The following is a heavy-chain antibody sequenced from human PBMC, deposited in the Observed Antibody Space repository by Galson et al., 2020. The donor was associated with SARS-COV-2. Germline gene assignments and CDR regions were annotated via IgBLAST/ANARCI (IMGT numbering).Heavy chain of an antibody. Sequence: GGSLRLSCKVSGFPVTTTYMAWVRQGPGKGLEWVSAMFPGGETYYADSVKGRHTISRDKLMNTVYLQINNLRAEDTAVYYCAKLKISTAMTASRWFDPWGQGTMVTVSS. CDR2: MFPGGET. CDR1: GFPVTTTY. V-gene: IGHV3-53*01. CDR3: AKLKISTAMTASRWFDP. D-gene: IGHD2-21*02. J-gene: IGHJ5*02.